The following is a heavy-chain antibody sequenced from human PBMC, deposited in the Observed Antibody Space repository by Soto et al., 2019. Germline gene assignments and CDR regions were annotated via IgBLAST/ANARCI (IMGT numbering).Heavy chain of an antibody. Sequence: QITLRESGPTLVKPTQTLTLTCAVSGSSLSTSGVGVGWIRQPPGKALEWLALIYWDDDKRYSPSLTNRLTLTTDTSKNQVVLTMTNMDPVDTATYYCAHIRVVTYYGSGWFDPWGQGTLVTVSS. CDR1: GSSLSTSGVG. V-gene: IGHV2-5*02. CDR2: IYWDDDK. D-gene: IGHD3-10*01. CDR3: AHIRVVTYYGSGWFDP. J-gene: IGHJ5*02.